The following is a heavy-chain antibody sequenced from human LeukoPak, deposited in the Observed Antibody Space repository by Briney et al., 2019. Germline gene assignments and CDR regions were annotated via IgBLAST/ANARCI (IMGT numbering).Heavy chain of an antibody. D-gene: IGHD1-7*01. CDR2: IKPDGSEK. CDR3: ARVVGTDEGADY. V-gene: IGHV3-7*04. J-gene: IGHJ4*02. CDR1: GFTFRHYW. Sequence: GGSLRLSCAASGFTFRHYWMNWVRQASGKGLEWVANIKPDGSEKRYADSVKGRFTISRDNAENPLYLQMNSLRAEDTAVYYCARVVGTDEGADYWGQGTLVTVSS.